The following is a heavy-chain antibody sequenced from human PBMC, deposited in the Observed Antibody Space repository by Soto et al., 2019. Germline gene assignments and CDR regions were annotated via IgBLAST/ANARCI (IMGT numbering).Heavy chain of an antibody. CDR3: ARDYAAAGDYYYYGMDV. Sequence: ASVKVSCKASGYTFTGYYMHWVRQAPGQGLEWMGWINPNSGGANYAQKFQGWVTMTRDTSISTAYMELSRLRSDDTAVYYCARDYAAAGDYYYYGMDVWGQGTTVTVSS. CDR1: GYTFTGYY. CDR2: INPNSGGA. V-gene: IGHV1-2*04. D-gene: IGHD6-13*01. J-gene: IGHJ6*02.